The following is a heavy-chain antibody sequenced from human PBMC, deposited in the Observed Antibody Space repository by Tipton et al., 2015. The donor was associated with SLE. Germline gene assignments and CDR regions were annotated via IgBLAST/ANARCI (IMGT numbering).Heavy chain of an antibody. D-gene: IGHD5-12*01. CDR1: GFIFGASA. J-gene: IGHJ4*02. CDR2: IRSRIGNYAT. V-gene: IGHV3-73*01. Sequence: GSLRLSCAASSGFIFGASAVHWVRQPSGKGLEWLGRIRSRIGNYATAYAAPVTGRFTVSRDDSKNTAYLQINSLKIEDTAVYFCTLVPTDGPAYYVHWGQGIQVTVSS. CDR3: TLVPTDGPAYYVH.